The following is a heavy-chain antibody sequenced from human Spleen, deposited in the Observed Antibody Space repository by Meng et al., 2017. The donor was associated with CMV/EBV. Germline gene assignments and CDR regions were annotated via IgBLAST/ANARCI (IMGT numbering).Heavy chain of an antibody. Sequence: QVPLLQSGAALLKPSQTLSLTCAISGDSVSNTGAAWNWVRQSPSRGLEWLGRTYYRSKWYNEYAESVKSRITINPDTSKNQFSLQLKSVTPEDTAVYYCARDPEYSYSILDTWGQGTLVTVSS. CDR3: ARDPEYSYSILDT. CDR1: GDSVSNTGAA. V-gene: IGHV6-1*01. D-gene: IGHD2/OR15-2a*01. J-gene: IGHJ5*02. CDR2: TYYRSKWYN.